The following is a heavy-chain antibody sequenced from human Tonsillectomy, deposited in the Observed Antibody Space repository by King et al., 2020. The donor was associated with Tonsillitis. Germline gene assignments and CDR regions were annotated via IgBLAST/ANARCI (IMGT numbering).Heavy chain of an antibody. CDR1: GDSISRRGYF. J-gene: IGHJ4*02. D-gene: IGHD2-2*01. CDR2: VYYSGST. V-gene: IGHV4-39*01. Sequence: LQLQESGPGLVKPWETLSLTCTVSGDSISRRGYFWGWIRQPPGKGLEWVAGVYYSGSTYYNPSLKSRVTASVDTPKNQFSLHLNSVTAADTAVYYCARQGVPGGNDYWGQGTLVTVSS. CDR3: ARQGVPGGNDY.